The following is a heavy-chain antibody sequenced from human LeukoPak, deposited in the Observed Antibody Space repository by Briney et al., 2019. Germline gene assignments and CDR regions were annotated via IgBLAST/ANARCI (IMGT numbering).Heavy chain of an antibody. CDR3: AREEVAAAGLDAFDI. J-gene: IGHJ3*02. V-gene: IGHV3-48*01. D-gene: IGHD6-13*01. Sequence: PGGSLRLSCAASGFTFSSYAMSWIRQAPGKGLEWISYISSTGSTIYYAGSVKGRFTISRDNAKNSLYLQMNSLRAEDTAVYYCAREEVAAAGLDAFDIWGQGTMVTVSS. CDR2: ISSTGSTI. CDR1: GFTFSSYA.